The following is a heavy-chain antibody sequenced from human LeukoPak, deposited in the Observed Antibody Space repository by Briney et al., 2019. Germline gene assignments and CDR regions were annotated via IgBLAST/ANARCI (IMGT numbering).Heavy chain of an antibody. CDR1: GFTFSSYG. CDR3: AMGAVAGSWYYFDY. CDR2: ISSSSSYI. Sequence: PGGSLRLSCAASGFTFSSYGMHWVRQAPGKGLEWVSSISSSSSYIYYADSVKGRFTISRDNAKNSLYLQMNSLRAEDTAVYYCAMGAVAGSWYYFDYWGQGTLVTVSS. J-gene: IGHJ4*02. D-gene: IGHD6-19*01. V-gene: IGHV3-21*01.